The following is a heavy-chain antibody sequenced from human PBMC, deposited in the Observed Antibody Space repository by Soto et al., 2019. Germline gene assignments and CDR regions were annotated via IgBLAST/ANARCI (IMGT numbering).Heavy chain of an antibody. V-gene: IGHV3-21*01. CDR2: ISSSSSYI. Sequence: GGSLRLSCAASGFTFSSYSMNWVRQAPGKGLEWVSSISSSSSYIYYADSVKGRFTISRDNAKSSLYLQMNSLRAEDTAVYYCARDVPYPIAVAVNHFDYWGQGTLVTVSS. J-gene: IGHJ4*02. D-gene: IGHD6-19*01. CDR3: ARDVPYPIAVAVNHFDY. CDR1: GFTFSSYS.